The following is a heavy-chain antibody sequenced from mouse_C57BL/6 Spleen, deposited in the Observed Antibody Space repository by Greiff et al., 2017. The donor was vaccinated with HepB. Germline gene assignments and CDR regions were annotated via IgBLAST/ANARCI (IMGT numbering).Heavy chain of an antibody. CDR1: GYTFTSYW. CDR2: IDPSDSYT. D-gene: IGHD3-1*01. V-gene: IGHV1-69*01. Sequence: VQLQQPGAELVMPGASVKLSCKASGYTFTSYWMHWVKQRPGQGLEWIGEIDPSDSYTNYNQKFKGKSTLTVDKSSSTAYMQLSSLTSEDSAVYYCARSGATRFYAMDYWGQGTSVTVSS. J-gene: IGHJ4*01. CDR3: ARSGATRFYAMDY.